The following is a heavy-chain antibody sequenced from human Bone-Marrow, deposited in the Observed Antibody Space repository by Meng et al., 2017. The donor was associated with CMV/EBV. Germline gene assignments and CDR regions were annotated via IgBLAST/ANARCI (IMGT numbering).Heavy chain of an antibody. D-gene: IGHD2-2*01. CDR2: ISAYNGNT. J-gene: IGHJ4*02. Sequence: ASVKVSCKASGYTFTSYGISWVRQAPGQGLEWMGWISAYNGNTNYAQKLQGRVTMTTDPSTSTAYMELRSLRSDDTAVYYCARDINNYCSSTSCYGGGYYWGQGTLVTVSS. CDR3: ARDINNYCSSTSCYGGGYY. V-gene: IGHV1-18*01. CDR1: GYTFTSYG.